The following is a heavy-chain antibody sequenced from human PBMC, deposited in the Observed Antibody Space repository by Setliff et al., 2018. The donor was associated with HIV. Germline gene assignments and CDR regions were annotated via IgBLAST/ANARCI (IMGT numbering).Heavy chain of an antibody. J-gene: IGHJ4*02. CDR1: GGTFSSSA. CDR2: IIPVFGMT. CDR3: ARGQVVGYTYSGIEL. Sequence: RASVKVSCKASGGTFSSSALSWVRQARGQGPEWLGGIIPVFGMTDYAQNFQGRLTITADTSTSTTYMELSSLRSDDTAVYYCARGQVVGYTYSGIELWGQGTLVTVSS. V-gene: IGHV1-69*10. D-gene: IGHD5-18*01.